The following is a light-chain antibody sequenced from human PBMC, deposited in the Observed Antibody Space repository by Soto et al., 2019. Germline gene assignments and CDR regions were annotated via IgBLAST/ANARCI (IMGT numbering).Light chain of an antibody. CDR3: QPSNSAPLA. Sequence: DIQMTQSPSSVSASVGDRVTITCRASQGISSWLAWYQQKPGTAPKLLIYAASTLQSGDPSRFSGSRSGTAFTLTISSLQPEEFASYDWQPSNSAPLAFGVGTKVESK. V-gene: IGKV1-12*01. J-gene: IGKJ4*01. CDR2: AAS. CDR1: QGISSW.